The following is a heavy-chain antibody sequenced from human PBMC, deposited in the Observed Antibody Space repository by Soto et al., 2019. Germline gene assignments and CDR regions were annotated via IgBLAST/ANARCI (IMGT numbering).Heavy chain of an antibody. Sequence: SVKVSCKASGFTFTSSAVQWVRQARGQRLEWIGWIVVGSGNTNYAQKFQERVTITRDMSTSTAYMELSSLRSEDTAVYYGAADQGTAAPHYSGMDVWGQGTTVTVSS. J-gene: IGHJ6*02. CDR2: IVVGSGNT. CDR3: AADQGTAAPHYSGMDV. D-gene: IGHD6-13*01. CDR1: GFTFTSSA. V-gene: IGHV1-58*01.